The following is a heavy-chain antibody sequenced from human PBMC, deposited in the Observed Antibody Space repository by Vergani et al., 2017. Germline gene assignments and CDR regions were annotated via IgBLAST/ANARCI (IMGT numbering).Heavy chain of an antibody. CDR2: INHSGST. Sequence: QVQLQQWGAGLLKPSETLSLTCAVYGGSFRGYYWSRIRQPPGKGLEWIGEINHSGSTNYNPSLKMRIPISVDTSKNQFSLQLSAVTAADTAVYSCASLVGWELLNYWGQGTLVTVSS. J-gene: IGHJ4*02. D-gene: IGHD1-26*01. V-gene: IGHV4-34*01. CDR3: ASLVGWELLNY. CDR1: GGSFRGYY.